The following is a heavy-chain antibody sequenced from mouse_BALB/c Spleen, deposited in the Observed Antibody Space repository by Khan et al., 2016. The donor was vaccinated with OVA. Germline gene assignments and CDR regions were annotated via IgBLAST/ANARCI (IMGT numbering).Heavy chain of an antibody. Sequence: QVQLQQSGAELARPGASVKMSCKTSGYTFTSYTMHWVRQRPGQAPEWIGHINPSNNYTNYNQNFKDKATLIVDKSSTTAYMQLRSLTSEDSAVYYCVREEADHRSDGWFAYWGQGTLVTVSA. V-gene: IGHV1-4*01. J-gene: IGHJ3*01. CDR1: GYTFTSYT. CDR3: VREEADHRSDGWFAY. D-gene: IGHD2-14*01. CDR2: INPSNNYT.